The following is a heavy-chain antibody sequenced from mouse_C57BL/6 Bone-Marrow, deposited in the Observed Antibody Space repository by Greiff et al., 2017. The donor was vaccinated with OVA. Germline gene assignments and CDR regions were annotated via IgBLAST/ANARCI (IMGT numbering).Heavy chain of an antibody. Sequence: VQLQQSGAELVRPGSSVKLSCKASGYTFTSYWMHWVKQRPIQGLEWIGNIDPSDSETHYNQKFKDKATLTVDKSSSTAYMQLSSLTSEDSAVYYCARTGDYYGSSFPYWGQGTLVTVSA. CDR1: GYTFTSYW. CDR2: IDPSDSET. D-gene: IGHD1-1*01. CDR3: ARTGDYYGSSFPY. J-gene: IGHJ3*01. V-gene: IGHV1-52*01.